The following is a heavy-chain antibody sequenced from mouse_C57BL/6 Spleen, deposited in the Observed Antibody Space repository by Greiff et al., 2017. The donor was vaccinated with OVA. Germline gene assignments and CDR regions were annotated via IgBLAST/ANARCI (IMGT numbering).Heavy chain of an antibody. J-gene: IGHJ4*01. V-gene: IGHV1-4*01. Sequence: QVQLQQSGAELARPGASVKMSCKASGYTFTSYTMHWVKQRPGQGLEWIAYINPSSGYTKYNQKFKEKVTLTADKSASTAYMQLSSLTSEDSAVYYCARGYYDYDYAMDYWGQGTSVTVSS. D-gene: IGHD2-4*01. CDR1: GYTFTSYT. CDR3: ARGYYDYDYAMDY. CDR2: INPSSGYT.